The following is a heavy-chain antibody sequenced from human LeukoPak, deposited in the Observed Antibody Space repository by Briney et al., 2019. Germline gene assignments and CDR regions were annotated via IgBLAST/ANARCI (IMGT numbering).Heavy chain of an antibody. CDR1: GYTFTSYA. V-gene: IGHV1-18*01. D-gene: IGHD3-10*01. CDR3: ARDLYYYGSGSYYNFDY. Sequence: ASVKVSCKASGYTFTSYAMNWVRQAPGQGLEWMGWISAYNGNTNYAQKLQGRVTMTTDTSTSTAYMELRSLRSDDTAVYYCARDLYYYGSGSYYNFDYWGQGTLVTVSS. J-gene: IGHJ4*02. CDR2: ISAYNGNT.